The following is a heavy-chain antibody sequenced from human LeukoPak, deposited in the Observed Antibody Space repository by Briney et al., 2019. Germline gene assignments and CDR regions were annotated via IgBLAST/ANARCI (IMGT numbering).Heavy chain of an antibody. D-gene: IGHD3-22*01. CDR2: INAASGNT. CDR1: GYAFTNYA. Sequence: ASVTVSCKASGYAFTNYAMHWLRQAPGQRLEWVGWINAASGNTKYSQRLQGRITITRDTSANTVYKQLSSLRAEDSAVYYWARDRYYDDSSVFKLDFWGQGSLVTVSS. V-gene: IGHV1-3*01. CDR3: ARDRYYDDSSVFKLDF. J-gene: IGHJ4*02.